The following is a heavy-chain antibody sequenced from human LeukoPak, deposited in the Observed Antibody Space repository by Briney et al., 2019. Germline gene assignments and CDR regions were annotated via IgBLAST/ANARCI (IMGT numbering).Heavy chain of an antibody. Sequence: GGSLRLSCAASGFTFSSYGMRWVRQAPGKGLEWVSAISGSGGSTYYADSVKGRFTISRDNSKNTLYLQMNSLRAEDTAIYYCATYRQVLLPFESWGQGTLVTVSS. CDR3: ATYRQVLLPFES. D-gene: IGHD2-8*02. J-gene: IGHJ4*02. CDR1: GFTFSSYG. CDR2: ISGSGGST. V-gene: IGHV3-23*01.